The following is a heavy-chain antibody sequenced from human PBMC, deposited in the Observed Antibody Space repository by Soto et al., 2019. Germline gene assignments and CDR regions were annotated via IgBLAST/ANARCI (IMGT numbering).Heavy chain of an antibody. CDR2: ISSSSSTI. D-gene: IGHD3-3*01. CDR3: ARESRFLEWLSLNWFDP. CDR1: GFTFSSYS. Sequence: GGSLRLSCAASGFTFSSYSMNWDRHAPGKGLEWVSYISSSSSTIYYADSVKGRFTISRDNAKNSLYLQMNSLRDEDTAVYYCARESRFLEWLSLNWFDPWGQGTLVTVSS. V-gene: IGHV3-48*02. J-gene: IGHJ5*02.